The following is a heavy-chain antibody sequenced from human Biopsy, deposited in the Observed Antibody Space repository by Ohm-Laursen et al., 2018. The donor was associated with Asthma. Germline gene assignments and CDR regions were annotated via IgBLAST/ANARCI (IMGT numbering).Heavy chain of an antibody. D-gene: IGHD4-17*01. CDR3: ARTTYGDDGFDP. Sequence: SQTLSLTCAVYGGSFSAYYWSWIRQPPGKGLEWIAEINHSGSTNYNPSLKSRVTMSVDTSKNQLFLNLTSVTAADTAVYYCARTTYGDDGFDPWGQGTLVTVSS. J-gene: IGHJ5*02. CDR1: GGSFSAYY. V-gene: IGHV4-34*09. CDR2: INHSGST.